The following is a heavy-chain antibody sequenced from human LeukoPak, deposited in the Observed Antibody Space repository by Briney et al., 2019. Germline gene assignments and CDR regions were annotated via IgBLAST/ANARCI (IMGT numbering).Heavy chain of an antibody. D-gene: IGHD5-18*01. CDR1: GFTFSSYG. J-gene: IGHJ4*02. CDR3: ARTQTEYSYGHPYCFDY. CDR2: ISGSGANT. Sequence: PGGSLRLSCAASGFTFSSYGMTWVRQAPGKGREWVSAISGSGANTYYADSVRGRFTIYRDNSKNTLSLQMNSLRAEDTAVYYCARTQTEYSYGHPYCFDYWGQGTLVTVSS. V-gene: IGHV3-23*01.